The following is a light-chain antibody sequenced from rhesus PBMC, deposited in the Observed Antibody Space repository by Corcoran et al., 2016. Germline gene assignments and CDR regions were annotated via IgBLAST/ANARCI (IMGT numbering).Light chain of an antibody. CDR2: AAS. CDR3: QQHNSNPYS. CDR1: QGISKW. J-gene: IGKJ2*01. V-gene: IGKV1-33*02. Sequence: DIQMTQSPSSLSASVGDRVTITCQASQGISKWLAWYQQKPGKAPNLLIHAASSLQIGVPSRFSGSGSGTEFTLTISSLQPEDFATYYCQQHNSNPYSVGQGTKVEIK.